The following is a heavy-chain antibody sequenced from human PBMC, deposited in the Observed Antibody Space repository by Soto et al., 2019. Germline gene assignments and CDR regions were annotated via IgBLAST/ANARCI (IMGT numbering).Heavy chain of an antibody. CDR2: IIPFFGTA. D-gene: IGHD2-8*02. Sequence: QVQLVQSGAEVKKPGSSVKVSCKASGGTFSSCAITWVRQAPGQGLEWMGGIIPFFGTANYAQKFQGRVTITADESTSTAYMELSSLRDEDTAVYYCARVLVGCTGGNCYYYYGMDVWGQGTTVIVSS. V-gene: IGHV1-69*01. CDR1: GGTFSSCA. J-gene: IGHJ6*02. CDR3: ARVLVGCTGGNCYYYYGMDV.